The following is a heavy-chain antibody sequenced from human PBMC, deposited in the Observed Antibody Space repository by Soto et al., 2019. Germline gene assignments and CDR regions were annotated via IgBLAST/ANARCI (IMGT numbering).Heavy chain of an antibody. CDR3: ARGVYGSGNYYTGPAAFDI. V-gene: IGHV1-69*06. CDR1: GGTLSDHG. CDR2: TIPVFNTA. D-gene: IGHD3-10*01. Sequence: QVQLEQSGAEVKKPGSSVKISCKASGGTLSDHGVSWLRQAPGQGLEWVGGTIPVFNTAKYAPKFQGRGTIAADKSTNIAYMELGSRRSDGTAGYYCARGVYGSGNYYTGPAAFDIWGQGTLVIVSS. J-gene: IGHJ3*02.